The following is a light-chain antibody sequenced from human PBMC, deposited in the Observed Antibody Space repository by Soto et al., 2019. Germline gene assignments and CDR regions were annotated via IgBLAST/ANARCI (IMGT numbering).Light chain of an antibody. Sequence: ELVLTQSPVALSLSSGERATLSCRASQSVSSTLLTWYQQKPGQAPRLLIYGVSSRATGIPDRFSGSGSGTDFTLTISRVEPEDFAVYYCQQRSNWPPGTFGQGTRLEIK. CDR2: GVS. J-gene: IGKJ5*01. CDR1: QSVSSTL. V-gene: IGKV3D-20*02. CDR3: QQRSNWPPGT.